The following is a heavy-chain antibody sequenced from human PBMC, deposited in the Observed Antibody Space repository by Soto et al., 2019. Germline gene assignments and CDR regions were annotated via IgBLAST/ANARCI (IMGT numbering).Heavy chain of an antibody. V-gene: IGHV3-72*01. Sequence: GGSLRLSCAASGFSFSDYYINWVRQAPGKGLEWVGRTRNKASSYTTDYTAFVKGRFTISRDDSKNLIYLQMNSLKTEDTAVYYCAREGSSSGPDYEYWGQGT. J-gene: IGHJ4*02. D-gene: IGHD3-22*01. CDR2: TRNKASSYTT. CDR3: AREGSSSGPDYEY. CDR1: GFSFSDYY.